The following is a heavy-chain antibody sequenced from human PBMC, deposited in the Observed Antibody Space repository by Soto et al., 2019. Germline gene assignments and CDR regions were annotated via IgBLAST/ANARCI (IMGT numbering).Heavy chain of an antibody. V-gene: IGHV4-31*03. CDR2: IYYSGST. CDR3: ARGYCSGGSCYLSDY. D-gene: IGHD2-15*01. CDR1: GGSISSGGYY. Sequence: QVQLQESGPGLVKPSQTLSLTCTVSGGSISSGGYYWSWIRQHPGKGLEWIGYIYYSGSTYYNPSLKSRVTISVDTSKNQSALKLSSVTAADTAVYYCARGYCSGGSCYLSDYWGQRTLVTVSS. J-gene: IGHJ4*02.